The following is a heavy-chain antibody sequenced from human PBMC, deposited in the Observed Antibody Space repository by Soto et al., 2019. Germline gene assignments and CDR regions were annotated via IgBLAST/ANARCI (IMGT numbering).Heavy chain of an antibody. J-gene: IGHJ6*02. CDR1: GGSIRSGDYY. CDR3: AHGSGSYYFVAPFGMDV. V-gene: IGHV4-30-4*01. CDR2: IYYSGST. Sequence: SETLSLTCTFSGGSIRSGDYYLSWIRQPPGKGLEWIGYIYYSGSTYYNPSLKSRVTISVDTSKNQFSLKLSSVTAADTAVYYCAHGSGSYYFVAPFGMDVWGQGTTVTVSS. D-gene: IGHD3-10*01.